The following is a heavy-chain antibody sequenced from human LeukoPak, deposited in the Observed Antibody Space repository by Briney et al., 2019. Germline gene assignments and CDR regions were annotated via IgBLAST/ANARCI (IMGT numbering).Heavy chain of an antibody. V-gene: IGHV4-39*01. J-gene: IGHJ5*02. Sequence: PSETLSLTCAVSGGSISSNSYYWGWIRQPPGKGLEWIGSIYYSGSTYYNPSLKSRVTISVDTSKNQFSLKLSSVTAADTAVYYCASDLGATDLWGQGTLVTVSS. CDR2: IYYSGST. CDR3: ASDLGATDL. D-gene: IGHD1-26*01. CDR1: GGSISSNSYY.